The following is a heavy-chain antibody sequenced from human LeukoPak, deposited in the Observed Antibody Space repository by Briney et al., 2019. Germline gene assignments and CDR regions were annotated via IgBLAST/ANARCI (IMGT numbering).Heavy chain of an antibody. CDR1: GFTFSSYS. Sequence: GGSLRLSCAASGFTFSSYSMNWVRQAPGKGLERVSSISSSSSYIYYADSVKGRFTISRDNAKNSLYLQMNSLRAEDTAVYYCASLALYDSSGYYPYSAPLNYWGQGTLVTVSS. CDR2: ISSSSSYI. D-gene: IGHD3-22*01. V-gene: IGHV3-21*01. J-gene: IGHJ4*02. CDR3: ASLALYDSSGYYPYSAPLNY.